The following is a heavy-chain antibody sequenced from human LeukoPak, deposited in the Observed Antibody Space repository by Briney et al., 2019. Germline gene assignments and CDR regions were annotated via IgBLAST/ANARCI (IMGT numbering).Heavy chain of an antibody. Sequence: GGSLRLSCAASGFTFSSYALHWVCQAPGKGLEWVAVISYDGSIRYYGDSVKGRFTISRDNSKNTLYLQMNSLRAEDTAVYYCAKDFVVVPGNVNYFDYWGQGTLVTVSS. CDR3: AKDFVVVPGNVNYFDY. D-gene: IGHD2-21*02. CDR1: GFTFSSYA. J-gene: IGHJ4*02. CDR2: ISYDGSIR. V-gene: IGHV3-30*04.